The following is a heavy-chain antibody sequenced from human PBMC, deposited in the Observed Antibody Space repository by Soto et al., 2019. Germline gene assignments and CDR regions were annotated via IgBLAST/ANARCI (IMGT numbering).Heavy chain of an antibody. CDR2: IIPVFGAT. J-gene: IGHJ6*02. CDR3: AREAV. Sequence: QVQLVQSGAEVRKPGSSVKVSCKASGGTFTKYAISWVRQAPGQGLEWLGGIIPVFGATDYAQTFQDRVTITADEATRTVHMELRSLRSEDTAVYYCAREAVWGQGTTVTVSS. V-gene: IGHV1-69*01. CDR1: GGTFTKYA.